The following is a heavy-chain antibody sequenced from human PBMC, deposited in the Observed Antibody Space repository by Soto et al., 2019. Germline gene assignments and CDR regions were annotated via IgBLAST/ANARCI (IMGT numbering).Heavy chain of an antibody. CDR1: GHRFSSYW. V-gene: IGHV5-10-1*01. Sequence: EYLKLSLKGCGHRFSSYWIAWVRQKPGEALEWLGRISPSDSYTDYSPTFQGHVSISTDKYTNTVYLEWSSLKASDTAMYYCARRIYNGYEIFDYWGQGTRVTVSS. CDR3: ARRIYNGYEIFDY. J-gene: IGHJ4*02. CDR2: ISPSDSYT. D-gene: IGHD5-12*01.